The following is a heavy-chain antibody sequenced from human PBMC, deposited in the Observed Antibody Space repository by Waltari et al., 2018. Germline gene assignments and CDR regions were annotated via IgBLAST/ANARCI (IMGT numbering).Heavy chain of an antibody. J-gene: IGHJ4*02. Sequence: EVQLLESGGGLVQPGGSLRLSCAASGFTFSSYAMSWVRPSPGKGLEWVSAISGSGVSTYYEDFVKGRFTISRDNSKNTLYLQMNSLRAEDTAVYYCAKYRPIVVVPAASFDYWGQGTLVTVSS. CDR2: ISGSGVST. CDR3: AKYRPIVVVPAASFDY. D-gene: IGHD2-2*01. CDR1: GFTFSSYA. V-gene: IGHV3-23*01.